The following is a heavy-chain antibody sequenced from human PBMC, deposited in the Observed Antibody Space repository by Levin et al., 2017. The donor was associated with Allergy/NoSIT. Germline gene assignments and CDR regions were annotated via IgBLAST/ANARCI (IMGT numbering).Heavy chain of an antibody. D-gene: IGHD3-10*01. V-gene: IGHV1-46*01. CDR2: INPSGGIT. CDR3: ARVGSSYYSNWYFDL. J-gene: IGHJ2*01. CDR1: GYTFSSYY. Sequence: GESLKISCEASGYTFSSYYMHWVRQAPGQGLEWMGIINPSGGITNYAQRFQGRVTMTRDTSTSTVYMELSSLRSEDTAVYYCARVGSSYYSNWYFDLWGRGTLVTVSS.